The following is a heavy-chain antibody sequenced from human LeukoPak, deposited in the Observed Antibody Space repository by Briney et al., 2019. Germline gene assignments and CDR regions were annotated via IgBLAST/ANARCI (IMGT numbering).Heavy chain of an antibody. CDR3: ARDRDYYGSGSSYYMDV. Sequence: ASVKVSCKASGYTFTGYYMHWVRQAPGQGLEWMGWINAGNGNTKYSQEFQGRVTITRDTSASTAYMELSSLRSEDMAVYYCARDRDYYGSGSSYYMDVWGKGTTVTVSS. CDR1: GYTFTGYY. CDR2: INAGNGNT. J-gene: IGHJ6*03. V-gene: IGHV1-3*03. D-gene: IGHD3-10*01.